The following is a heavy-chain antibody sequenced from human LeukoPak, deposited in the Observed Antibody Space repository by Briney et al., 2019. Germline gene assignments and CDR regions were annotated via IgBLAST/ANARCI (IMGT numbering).Heavy chain of an antibody. V-gene: IGHV4-59*01. CDR2: IHYSGST. Sequence: PSETLSLTCTVSGVSISTYYWSWIRQPPEKGLEWIGYIHYSGSTSYNPSLKSRVTMSVDTSNDQFPLKVSSVTAADTAVYYCARGGSSWYADYWGQGTLVTVSS. D-gene: IGHD6-13*01. CDR1: GVSISTYY. J-gene: IGHJ4*02. CDR3: ARGGSSWYADY.